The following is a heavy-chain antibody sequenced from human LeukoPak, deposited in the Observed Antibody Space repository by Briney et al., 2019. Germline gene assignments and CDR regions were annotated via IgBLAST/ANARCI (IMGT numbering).Heavy chain of an antibody. J-gene: IGHJ1*01. CDR3: ARDSPYYYDSSGRKYFQH. CDR1: GYTFTSYY. V-gene: IGHV1-46*01. D-gene: IGHD3-22*01. CDR2: INPSGGST. Sequence: ASVKVSCKASGYTFTSYYMHWVRQAPGQGLEWMGIINPSGGSTSYAQKFQGRVTMTRDTSTSTVYMELSSLRSEDTAVYYCARDSPYYYDSSGRKYFQHWGQGTLVTVSS.